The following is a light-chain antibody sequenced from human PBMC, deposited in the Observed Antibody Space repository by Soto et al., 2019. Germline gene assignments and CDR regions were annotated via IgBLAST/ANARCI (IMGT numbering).Light chain of an antibody. Sequence: DIQMTQSPSTLSASVGDRVTITCRASQSISSWLAWYQQKPGKAPKLLIYKASSLESGVPSRFSGSGSGTEFTLTISSPQPDDFATYYCQQYNSYRITFGQGTRLEIK. J-gene: IGKJ5*01. CDR2: KAS. CDR3: QQYNSYRIT. CDR1: QSISSW. V-gene: IGKV1-5*03.